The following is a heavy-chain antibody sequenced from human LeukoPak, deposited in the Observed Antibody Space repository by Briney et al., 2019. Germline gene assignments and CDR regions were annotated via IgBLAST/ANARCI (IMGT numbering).Heavy chain of an antibody. CDR2: IYNGVNT. CDR3: ARSRAFNSGAFDP. J-gene: IGHJ5*02. CDR1: GASVSSASY. V-gene: IGHV4-61*01. Sequence: SETLSLTCTVSGASVSSASYWTWIRQPPGKGVEWIAHIYNGVNTNYNPSLKSRVTISVDTSKNQFSLRLNSVTAANTAVYYCARSRAFNSGAFDPWGQGSLVTVSS. D-gene: IGHD1-26*01.